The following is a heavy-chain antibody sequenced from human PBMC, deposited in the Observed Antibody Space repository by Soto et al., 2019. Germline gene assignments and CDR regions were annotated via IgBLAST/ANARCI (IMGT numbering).Heavy chain of an antibody. CDR2: IIPTLGTA. V-gene: IGHV1-69*12. CDR1: GGTFSTYV. CDR3: ARAPNGLFVFDY. J-gene: IGHJ4*02. Sequence: QVQLVQSGAEVKKPGSSVKVSCKASGGTFSTYVISWVRQAPGQGLEWMGGIIPTLGTANYAQKFQGRVTITADESTSTAYVEVNSLRSQDTAVYYRARAPNGLFVFDYWGQGTPVTVSS. D-gene: IGHD2-8*01.